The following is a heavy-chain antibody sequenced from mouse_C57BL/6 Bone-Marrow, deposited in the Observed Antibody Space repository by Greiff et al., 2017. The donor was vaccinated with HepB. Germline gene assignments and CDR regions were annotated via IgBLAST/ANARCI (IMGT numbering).Heavy chain of an antibody. V-gene: IGHV1-59*01. D-gene: IGHD2-1*01. CDR2: IDPSDSYT. CDR1: GYTFTSYW. CDR3: YGNYFDY. J-gene: IGHJ2*01. Sequence: QVQLQQPGAELVRPGTSVKLSCKASGYTFTSYWMHWVKQRPGQGLEWIGVIDPSDSYTNYNQKFKGKATLTVDTSSSTAYMQLSSLTSEDSAVCYCYGNYFDYWGQGTTLTVSS.